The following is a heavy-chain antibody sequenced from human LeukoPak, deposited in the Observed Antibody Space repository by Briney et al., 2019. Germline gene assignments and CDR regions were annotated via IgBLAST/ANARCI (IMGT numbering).Heavy chain of an antibody. CDR2: ISSSSSYI. CDR1: GFTVSSNY. Sequence: PGGSLRLSCAASGFTVSSNYMNWVRQAPGKGLEWVSSISSSSSYIYYADSVKGRFTISRDNAKNSLYLQMNSLRAEDTAVYYCARRDFTAMAIFFDYWGQGTLVTVSS. CDR3: ARRDFTAMAIFFDY. D-gene: IGHD5-18*01. V-gene: IGHV3-21*01. J-gene: IGHJ4*02.